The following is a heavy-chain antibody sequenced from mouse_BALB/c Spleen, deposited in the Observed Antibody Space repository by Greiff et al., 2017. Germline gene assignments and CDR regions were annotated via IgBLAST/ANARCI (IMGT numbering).Heavy chain of an antibody. CDR1: GFSLTSYG. Sequence: VKLVESGPSLVQPSQSLSITCTVSGFSLTSYGVHWVRQSPGKGLEWLGVIWRGGSTDYNAAFMSRLSITKDNSKSQVFFKMNSLQADDTAIYYCAKYGNYFYAMDYWGQGTSVTVSS. CDR2: IWRGGST. J-gene: IGHJ4*01. CDR3: AKYGNYFYAMDY. D-gene: IGHD2-1*01. V-gene: IGHV2-5-1*01.